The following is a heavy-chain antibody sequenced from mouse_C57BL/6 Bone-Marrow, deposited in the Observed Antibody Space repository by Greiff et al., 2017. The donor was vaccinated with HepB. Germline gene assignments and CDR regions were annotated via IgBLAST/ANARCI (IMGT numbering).Heavy chain of an antibody. Sequence: EVNVVESGGGLVKPGGSLKLSCAASGFTFSDYGMHWVRQAPEKGLEWVAYISSGSSTIYYADTVKGRFTISRDNAKNTLFLQMTSLRSEDTAMYYCARRRGYAMDYWGQGTSVTVSS. CDR3: ARRRGYAMDY. CDR1: GFTFSDYG. V-gene: IGHV5-17*01. J-gene: IGHJ4*01. CDR2: ISSGSSTI.